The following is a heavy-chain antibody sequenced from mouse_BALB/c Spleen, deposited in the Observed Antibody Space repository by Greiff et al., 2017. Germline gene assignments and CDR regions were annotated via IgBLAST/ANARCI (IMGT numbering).Heavy chain of an antibody. V-gene: IGHV5-9-4*01. CDR3: AREEGGGAWLAY. CDR1: GFTFSSYA. CDR2: ISSGGSYT. Sequence: EVKLVESGGGLVKPGGSLKLSCAASGFTFSSYAMSWVRQSPEKRLEWVAEISSGGSYTYYPDTVTGRFTISRDNAKNTLYLEMSSLRSEDTAMYYCAREEGGGAWLAYGGQGTLVTVAA. J-gene: IGHJ3*01.